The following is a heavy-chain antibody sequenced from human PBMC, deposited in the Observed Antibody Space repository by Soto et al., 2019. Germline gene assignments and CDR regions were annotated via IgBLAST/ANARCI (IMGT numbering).Heavy chain of an antibody. Sequence: QITLKKSGPTLVNPPQTLTLTCTFSGFSLSTSGLGGGWIRQPPGKALEWLALIYWDDGRRYSPSLKSRLTITKDTSKNQVVLTMTNMDPMDTATYYCAHRRRAAGGYFFDYWGQGTLVTVSS. CDR3: AHRRRAAGGYFFDY. CDR2: IYWDDGR. J-gene: IGHJ4*02. V-gene: IGHV2-5*02. CDR1: GFSLSTSGLG. D-gene: IGHD6-25*01.